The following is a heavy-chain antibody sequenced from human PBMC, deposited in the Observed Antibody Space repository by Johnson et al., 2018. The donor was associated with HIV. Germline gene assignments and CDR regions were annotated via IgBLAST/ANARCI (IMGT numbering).Heavy chain of an antibody. CDR3: AKDKSNAFDI. CDR2: ISYDGSNK. Sequence: QVQLVESGGGVVQPGRSLRLSCAASGFPFSSYGMHWVRQAPGKGLEWVAVISYDGSNKYYADSVKGRFTISRDNSKNTLYLQMNSLRAEDTAVYYCAKDKSNAFDIWGQGTVVTVS. CDR1: GFPFSSYG. J-gene: IGHJ3*02. V-gene: IGHV3-30*18.